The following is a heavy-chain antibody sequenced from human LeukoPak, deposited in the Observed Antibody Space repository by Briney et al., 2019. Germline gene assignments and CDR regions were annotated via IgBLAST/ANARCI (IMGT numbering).Heavy chain of an antibody. V-gene: IGHV3-30*02. CDR2: IRYDGSNK. J-gene: IGHJ4*02. Sequence: GGSLRLPCAASGFTFSTYAVSWVRQAPGKGLEWVAFIRYDGSNKYYADSVKGRFTISRDNSKNTLYLQMSSLRADDTAVYYCAKDLPPNDFWGQGTLVTVSS. CDR1: GFTFSTYA. CDR3: AKDLPPNDF.